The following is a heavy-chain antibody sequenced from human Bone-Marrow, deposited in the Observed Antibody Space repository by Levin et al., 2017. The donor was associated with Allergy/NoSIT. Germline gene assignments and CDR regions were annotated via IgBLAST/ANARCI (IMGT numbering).Heavy chain of an antibody. D-gene: IGHD3-9*01. V-gene: IGHV3-74*01. J-gene: IGHJ6*02. Sequence: PGGSLRLSCAASGFTFSSFWMHWVRQVPGKGLVWVSRIDNEGTVTEYADSVKGRFTISRDNAKNTVYLQMNSLRAEDTAVYYCASTLYDILTGLYGVDVWGQGTTVTVAS. CDR3: ASTLYDILTGLYGVDV. CDR1: GFTFSSFW. CDR2: IDNEGTVT.